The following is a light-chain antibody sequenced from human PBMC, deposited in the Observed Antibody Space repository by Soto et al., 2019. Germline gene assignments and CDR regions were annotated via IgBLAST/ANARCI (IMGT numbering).Light chain of an antibody. CDR2: AAS. CDR1: QGISSW. V-gene: IGKV1-5*01. Sequence: DIQMTQSPSTVSAYVGDSVTITCRASQGISSWLAWYQQKPGKAPKLLIYAASSLQSGVPSRFSGSGSGTEFTLTIAGLQPDDFATYYCQHYKPYKTFGQGTKVDIK. J-gene: IGKJ1*01. CDR3: QHYKPYKT.